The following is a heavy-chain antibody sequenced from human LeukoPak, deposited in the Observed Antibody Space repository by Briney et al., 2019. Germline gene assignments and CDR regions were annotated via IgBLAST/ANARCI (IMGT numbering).Heavy chain of an antibody. CDR3: AKDSEDDFGDYLDY. CDR2: ISGSGGRT. Sequence: GGSLRLSCAASGFTFSSYSMNWVRQAPGKGLEWVSAISGSGGRTYYADSVKGRFTISRDNSKNTLSLQMNSLRAEDTAVYYCAKDSEDDFGDYLDYWGQGTLVTVSS. J-gene: IGHJ4*02. V-gene: IGHV3-23*01. CDR1: GFTFSSYS. D-gene: IGHD4-17*01.